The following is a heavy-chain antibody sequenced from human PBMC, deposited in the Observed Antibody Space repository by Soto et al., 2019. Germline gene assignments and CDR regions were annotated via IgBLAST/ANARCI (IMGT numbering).Heavy chain of an antibody. V-gene: IGHV4-31*03. J-gene: IGHJ5*02. CDR3: ARNYDFWSGPKHYNWFDP. Sequence: PSETLYLTCTVSGGSISRGGYYWSWIRQHPGKGLEWIGYIYYSGSTYYNPSLKSRVTISVDTSKNQFSLKLSSVTAADTAVYYCARNYDFWSGPKHYNWFDPWGQG. D-gene: IGHD3-3*01. CDR1: GGSISRGGYY. CDR2: IYYSGST.